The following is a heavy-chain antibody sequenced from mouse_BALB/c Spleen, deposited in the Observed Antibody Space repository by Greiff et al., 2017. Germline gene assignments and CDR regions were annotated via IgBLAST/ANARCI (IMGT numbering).Heavy chain of an antibody. CDR2: IYPGSGST. Sequence: VQLQQPGAELVKPGTSVKLSCKASGYNFTSYWINWVKLRPGQGLEWIGDIYPGSGSTNYNEKFKSKATLTVDTSSSTAYMQLSSLASEDSALYYCARWGEADYWGQGTTLTVSS. V-gene: IGHV1-55*01. CDR1: GYNFTSYW. J-gene: IGHJ2*01. CDR3: ARWGEADY.